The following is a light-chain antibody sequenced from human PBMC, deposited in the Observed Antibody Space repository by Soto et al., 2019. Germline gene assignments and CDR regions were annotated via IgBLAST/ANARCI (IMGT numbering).Light chain of an antibody. Sequence: EIVLTQSPATLSLSPGERATLSCRASQSVSSYLAWYQHKPGQAPRLLIFDASDRAPGIPARFSGSGSGTDFTLTISCLQSEDFATYYCQQYYSYPQTFGQGTKVDNK. CDR3: QQYYSYPQT. CDR2: DAS. CDR1: QSVSSY. V-gene: IGKV3D-15*01. J-gene: IGKJ1*01.